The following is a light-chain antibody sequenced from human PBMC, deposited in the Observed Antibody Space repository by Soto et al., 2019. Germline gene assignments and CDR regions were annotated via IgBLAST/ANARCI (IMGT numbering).Light chain of an antibody. CDR1: NSNIGTNH. V-gene: IGLV1-51*01. Sequence: QSVLTQPPSVSAAPGHKVTISCSGSNSNIGTNHVSWYQQLPGTAPKLLIYDNNNRPSGIPDRFSGSRSGTSATLDITGLQTGDEAEYYCGTWDSSLSVGYVFGTGTKVTLL. CDR3: GTWDSSLSVGYV. J-gene: IGLJ1*01. CDR2: DNN.